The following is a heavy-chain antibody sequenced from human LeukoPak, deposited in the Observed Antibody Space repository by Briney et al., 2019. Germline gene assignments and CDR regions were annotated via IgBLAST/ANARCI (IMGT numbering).Heavy chain of an antibody. J-gene: IGHJ4*02. CDR3: ATKQWLAPPPDS. V-gene: IGHV3-74*01. Sequence: GGSLRLSCAASGFTFSKYWMIWVRQDPGKGLESVSRINTDGTVTTYADSVKGRFTVSRDNADNTMFLQMNSVRDEDTAVYYCATKQWLAPPPDSWGQGTPVTVSS. D-gene: IGHD6-19*01. CDR1: GFTFSKYW. CDR2: INTDGTVT.